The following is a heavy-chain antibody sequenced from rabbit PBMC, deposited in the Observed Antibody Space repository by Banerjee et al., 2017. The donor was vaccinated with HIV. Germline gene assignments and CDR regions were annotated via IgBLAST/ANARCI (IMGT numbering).Heavy chain of an antibody. Sequence: QEQLVESGGGMVKPEGSLTLTCKASGFDFSSNGMCWIRQAPGKRPEWIACIIDGGGSTPYASWAKGRFTISKTASTTVTLQMTILTASDTATFFCAREIAGVAESFNLWGQCPLVSVS. CDR1: GFDFSSNG. CDR3: AREIAGVAESFNL. D-gene: IGHD4-2*01. V-gene: IGHV1S47*01. J-gene: IGHJ4*01. CDR2: IIDGGGST.